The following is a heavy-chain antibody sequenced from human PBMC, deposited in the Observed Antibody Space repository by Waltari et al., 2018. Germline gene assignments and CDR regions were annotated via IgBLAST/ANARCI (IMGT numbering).Heavy chain of an antibody. Sequence: EGQLVESGGGLVTPGGSLRLSCAASGFAVTSTYMNWVRQAPGKGLEWVSTMYSSATTFYADSVKGRFTISRDNSKNLLFLQMDDLRVNDTAVYYCARGGQIVRPRPLDLWGPGTLVTVSS. D-gene: IGHD6-6*01. CDR2: MYSSATT. V-gene: IGHV3-66*01. CDR3: ARGGQIVRPRPLDL. CDR1: GFAVTSTY. J-gene: IGHJ3*01.